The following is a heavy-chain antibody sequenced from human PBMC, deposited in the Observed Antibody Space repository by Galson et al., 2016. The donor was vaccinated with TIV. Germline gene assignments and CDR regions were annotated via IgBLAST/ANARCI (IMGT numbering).Heavy chain of an antibody. CDR2: ISGYDGNT. V-gene: IGHV1-18*04. D-gene: IGHD3-22*01. CDR1: GYTFANYG. J-gene: IGHJ6*02. CDR3: ARDRGRMTMIIGGNYYYGVDG. Sequence: SVKVSCKASGYTFANYGFSWVRQAPGQGLEWMGWISGYDGNTNYAQKFQGRVTMTTDTSTSTAYMELRSLRSDDTAVYYCARDRGRMTMIIGGNYYYGVDGLGQRTTVTVSS.